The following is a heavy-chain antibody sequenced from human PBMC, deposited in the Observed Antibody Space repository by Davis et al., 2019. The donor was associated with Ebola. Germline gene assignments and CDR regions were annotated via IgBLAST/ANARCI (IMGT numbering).Heavy chain of an antibody. D-gene: IGHD3-10*01. CDR1: GGSISSSNW. CDR3: ARRAVFTYYYGSGSL. CDR2: IYHSGST. V-gene: IGHV4-4*02. J-gene: IGHJ4*02. Sequence: SETLSLTCAVSGGSISSSNWWSWVRQPPGKGLEWIGEIYHSGSTNYNPSLKSRVTISVDTSKNQFSLKLSSVTAADTAVYYCARRAVFTYYYGSGSLWGQGTLVTVSS.